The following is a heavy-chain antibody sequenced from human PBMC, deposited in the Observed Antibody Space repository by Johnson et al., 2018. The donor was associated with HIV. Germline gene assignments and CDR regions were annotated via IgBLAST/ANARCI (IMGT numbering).Heavy chain of an antibody. CDR1: GFTFSIYT. CDR3: ARDGGIAATDAFDI. J-gene: IGHJ3*02. CDR2: ISYDGSNK. D-gene: IGHD6-13*01. V-gene: IGHV3-30*04. Sequence: QMLLVESGGGVVQPGKSLRLSCAASGFTFSIYTMHWVRQAPGKGLEWVAVISYDGSNKYYADSVKGRFTISRDNSKNTLYLQMNSLRAEDTAVYYCARDGGIAATDAFDIWGQGTMVTVSS.